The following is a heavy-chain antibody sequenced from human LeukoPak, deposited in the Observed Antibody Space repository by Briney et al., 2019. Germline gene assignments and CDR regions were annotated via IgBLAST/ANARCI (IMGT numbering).Heavy chain of an antibody. Sequence: SETLSLTCTVSGGSISSSSYYWGWIRQPPGKGLEWIGSVYYTGNTYYNPSLKSRVTISVDTSENQFFLVLSSATAADTAVYYCARDLGVVGTRTENWLDPWGQGTLVTVSS. CDR1: GGSISSSSYY. CDR2: VYYTGNT. CDR3: ARDLGVVGTRTENWLDP. D-gene: IGHD1-26*01. V-gene: IGHV4-39*07. J-gene: IGHJ5*02.